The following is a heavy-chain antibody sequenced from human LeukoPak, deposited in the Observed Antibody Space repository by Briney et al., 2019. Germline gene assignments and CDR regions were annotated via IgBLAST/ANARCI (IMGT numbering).Heavy chain of an antibody. J-gene: IGHJ4*02. D-gene: IGHD3-22*01. CDR1: GYSFTSYW. CDR2: IYPGDSDT. V-gene: IGHV5-51*01. CDR3: ARRRGGYYYDFDY. Sequence: GESLKIPCQGSGYSFTSYWIGWVRQMPGKGLEWMGIIYPGDSDTRYSPSFQGQVAISADKSISTAYLQWSSLKASDTAMYYCARRRGGYYYDFDYWGQGTLVTVSS.